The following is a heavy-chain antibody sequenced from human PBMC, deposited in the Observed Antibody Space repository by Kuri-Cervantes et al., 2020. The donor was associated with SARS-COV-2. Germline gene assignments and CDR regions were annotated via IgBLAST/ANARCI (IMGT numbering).Heavy chain of an antibody. CDR1: GGSFSGYY. D-gene: IGHD6-13*01. V-gene: IGHV4-34*01. CDR3: AAAVGFFDY. CDR2: IEQSGRT. J-gene: IGHJ4*02. Sequence: SETLSLTCAVYGGSFSGYYWTWIRQPPGKGLEWIGEIEQSGRTNYNPSLKSRVTISVDTSKHQFSLRLSSLTAADTAIYYCAAAVGFFDYWGQGTLVTVSS.